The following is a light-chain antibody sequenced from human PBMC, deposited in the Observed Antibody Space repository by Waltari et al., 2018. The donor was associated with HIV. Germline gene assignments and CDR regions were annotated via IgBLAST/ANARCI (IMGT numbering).Light chain of an antibody. CDR2: SNN. CDR1: SSNIGSNT. V-gene: IGLV1-44*01. J-gene: IGLJ3*02. Sequence: QSVLPQPPSASGTPGQRVSISCSGISSNIGSNTANWYQQHPGTAPKLLIYSNNQRPSGFPDRFSGSKSGTSAALAICGLQSEYEADYYCAAWDDSLNAWVFGGGTKLTVL. CDR3: AAWDDSLNAWV.